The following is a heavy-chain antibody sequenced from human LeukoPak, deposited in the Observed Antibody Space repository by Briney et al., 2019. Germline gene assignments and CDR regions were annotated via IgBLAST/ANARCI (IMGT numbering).Heavy chain of an antibody. D-gene: IGHD6-19*01. V-gene: IGHV3-43*01. CDR2: ISWDGGST. Sequence: PGGSLRLSCAASGFTFDDYTMHWVSQAPAKGLEWVSLISWDGGSTYYADSVKGRFTISRDNSKNSLYLQMNSLRTEDTALYYCAKGHSSGWLGVVDYWGQGTLVTVSS. CDR1: GFTFDDYT. CDR3: AKGHSSGWLGVVDY. J-gene: IGHJ4*02.